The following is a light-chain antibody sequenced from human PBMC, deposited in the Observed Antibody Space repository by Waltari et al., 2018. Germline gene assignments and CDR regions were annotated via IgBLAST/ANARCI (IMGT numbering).Light chain of an antibody. V-gene: IGKV2-30*02. CDR2: RVS. J-gene: IGKJ2*01. CDR1: QSLVHSDGNTH. Sequence: DVVMTQSPLSLPVTLGQPASISCKSSQSLVHSDGNTHVNWFQQRPGQSPRRLIYRVSNRDSGVPDRFSGSGSDTDFTLKISRVEAGDVGVYYCMQGTHWPYTFGQGTKLDIK. CDR3: MQGTHWPYT.